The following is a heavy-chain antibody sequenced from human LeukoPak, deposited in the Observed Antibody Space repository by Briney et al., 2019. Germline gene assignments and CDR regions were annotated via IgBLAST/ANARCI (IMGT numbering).Heavy chain of an antibody. V-gene: IGHV3-30*04. CDR3: ARENAGGWLRGYFDY. CDR2: ISYDGSNK. CDR1: GFTFSSYA. D-gene: IGHD5-12*01. J-gene: IGHJ4*02. Sequence: GGSLRLSCAASGFTFSSYAMHWVRQAPGKGLEWVAVISYDGSNKYYADSVKGRFTISRDNSKNTLYLQMNSLRAGDTAVYYCARENAGGWLRGYFDYWGQGTLVTVSS.